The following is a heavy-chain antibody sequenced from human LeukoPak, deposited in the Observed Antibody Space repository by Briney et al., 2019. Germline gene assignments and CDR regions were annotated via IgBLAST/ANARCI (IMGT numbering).Heavy chain of an antibody. D-gene: IGHD3-3*01. CDR1: GYTFTGYY. V-gene: IGHV1-2*02. CDR2: INPNSGGT. CDR3: ARAPYYDFWSGYAVAPEYYFDY. Sequence: ASVKVSCKASGYTFTGYYMHWVRQAPGQGLEWMGWINPNSGGTNYAQKFQGRVTMTRDTSISTAYMELSRLRSDDTAVYYCARAPYYDFWSGYAVAPEYYFDYWGQGTLVTVSS. J-gene: IGHJ4*02.